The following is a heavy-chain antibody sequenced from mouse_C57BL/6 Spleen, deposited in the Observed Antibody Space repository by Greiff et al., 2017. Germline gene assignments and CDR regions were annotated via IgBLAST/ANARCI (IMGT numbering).Heavy chain of an antibody. Sequence: EVQVVESGGDLVKPGGSLKLSCAASGFTFSSSGMSWVRQTPDKRLEWVATISSGGSYTYYPDSVKGRFTISRDNAQNTLYLQMSSLKSEDTAMYYCARHSDCSNYHFDVWGTGTTVTVSS. CDR1: GFTFSSSG. CDR3: ARHSDCSNYHFDV. CDR2: ISSGGSYT. V-gene: IGHV5-6*01. J-gene: IGHJ1*03. D-gene: IGHD2-5*01.